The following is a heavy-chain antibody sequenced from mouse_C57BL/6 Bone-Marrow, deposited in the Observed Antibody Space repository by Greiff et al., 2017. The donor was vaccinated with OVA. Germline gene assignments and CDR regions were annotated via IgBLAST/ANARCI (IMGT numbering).Heavy chain of an antibody. CDR1: GYTFTSYW. J-gene: IGHJ2*01. D-gene: IGHD1-1*02. V-gene: IGHV1-5*01. CDR2: IYPGNSDN. Sequence: VQLQQSGTVLARPGASVKMSCKTSGYTFTSYWMHWVKQRPGQGLEWIGAIYPGNSDNSYNQKFKGTAKLTAVPSASTAYMELSSLTNEDSAVYYCRGSRHGFDYWGQGTTLTVSS. CDR3: RGSRHGFDY.